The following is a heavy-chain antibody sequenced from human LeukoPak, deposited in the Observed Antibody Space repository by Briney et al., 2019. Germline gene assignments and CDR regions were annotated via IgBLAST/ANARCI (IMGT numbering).Heavy chain of an antibody. J-gene: IGHJ6*03. Sequence: SETLSLTCAVYGGSFSGYYWSWIRQPPGMGLEWIGEINHSGSTNYNPSLKSRVTMSVDTSKNQFSLKLTSVTAADTAVYHCARRARYCYNPGLFKRYNCYYYMDVWGKGTTGTISS. CDR3: ARRARYCYNPGLFKRYNCYYYMDV. D-gene: IGHD2/OR15-2a*01. CDR2: INHSGST. CDR1: GGSFSGYY. V-gene: IGHV4-34*01.